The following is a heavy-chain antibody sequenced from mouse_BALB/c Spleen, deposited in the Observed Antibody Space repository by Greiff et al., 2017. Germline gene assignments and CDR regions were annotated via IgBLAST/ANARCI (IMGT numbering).Heavy chain of an antibody. J-gene: IGHJ2*01. CDR1: GFTFSSYG. CDR2: INSNGGST. V-gene: IGHV5-6-3*01. CDR3: AREGDYYGYYFDD. Sequence: DVKLVESGGGLVQPGGSLKLSCAASGFTFSSYGMSWVRQTPDKRLEFVATINSNGGSTYYPDSVKGRFTISRDNAKNTLYLQMSSLKSEDTAMYYCAREGDYYGYYFDDWGQGTTLTVSS. D-gene: IGHD1-2*01.